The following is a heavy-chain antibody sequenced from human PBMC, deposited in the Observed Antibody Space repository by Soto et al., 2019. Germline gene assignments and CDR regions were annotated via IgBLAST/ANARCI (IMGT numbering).Heavy chain of an antibody. V-gene: IGHV3-23*01. CDR3: VKNRWYTDSAFDY. Sequence: EVQLLESGGGLVQPGGSLRLSCAASGFTFSSHAMSWVRQSPVKGLELVSSLGKTGAYYAASVKGRFSISRDTSKSTLFLQLNNLRADDSAIYYCVKNRWYTDSAFDYWGQGTLVTVSS. D-gene: IGHD6-13*01. J-gene: IGHJ4*02. CDR1: GFTFSSHA. CDR2: LGKTGA.